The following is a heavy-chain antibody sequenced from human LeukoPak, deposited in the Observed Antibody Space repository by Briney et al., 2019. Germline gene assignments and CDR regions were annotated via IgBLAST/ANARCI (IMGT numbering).Heavy chain of an antibody. Sequence: SETMSLTSTVSAGSISSGSYYCNWILQPAGKGLEWIRRIYTSGSTNYNPSLKSRVTMSVDTSKNQVSLKLSSLTAADTAVYYCAREEWELLEGGFDYWGQGTLVTVSS. V-gene: IGHV4-61*02. CDR3: AREEWELLEGGFDY. CDR1: AGSISSGSYY. D-gene: IGHD1-26*01. CDR2: IYTSGST. J-gene: IGHJ4*02.